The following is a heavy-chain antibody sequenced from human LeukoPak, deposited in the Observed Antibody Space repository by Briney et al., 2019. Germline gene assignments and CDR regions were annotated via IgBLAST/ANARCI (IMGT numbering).Heavy chain of an antibody. V-gene: IGHV4-34*01. J-gene: IGHJ6*03. D-gene: IGHD6-19*01. CDR1: GGSFSGYY. CDR3: AKSKQWLVPGAMDV. CDR2: INHSGST. Sequence: SETLSLTCAVYGGSFSGYYWSWIRQPPGKGLEWIGEINHSGSTNYNPSLKSRVTISVDTSKNQFSLKLSSVTAADTAVYYCAKSKQWLVPGAMDVWGKGTTVTGSS.